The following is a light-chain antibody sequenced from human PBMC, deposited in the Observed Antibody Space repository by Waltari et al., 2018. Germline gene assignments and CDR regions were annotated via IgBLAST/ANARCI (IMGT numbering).Light chain of an antibody. CDR2: PND. CDR3: AAWDDSLNVWL. J-gene: IGLJ3*02. CDR1: SSNVQGNA. V-gene: IGLV1-44*01. Sequence: QSVLTQPPSASGTPGQRVTISCLGSSSNVQGNAVSWFQQLPGTAPKLLIFPNDQRPSGVPDRFSGSKSGTSASLAISGLQSEDEAVYYCAAWDDSLNVWLFGGGTKVTAL.